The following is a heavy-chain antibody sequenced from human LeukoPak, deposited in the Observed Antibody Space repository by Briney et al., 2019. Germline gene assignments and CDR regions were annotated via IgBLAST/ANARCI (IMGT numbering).Heavy chain of an antibody. CDR3: ARDSATVTKYYFDY. V-gene: IGHV4-59*12. CDR2: IYYSGST. CDR1: GGSFSGYY. J-gene: IGHJ4*02. D-gene: IGHD4-17*01. Sequence: PSETLSLTCAVYGGSFSGYYWSWIRQHPGKGLEWIGYIYYSGSTNYNPSLKSRVTISVDKSKNQFSLKLSSVTAADTAVYYCARDSATVTKYYFDYWGQGTLVTVSS.